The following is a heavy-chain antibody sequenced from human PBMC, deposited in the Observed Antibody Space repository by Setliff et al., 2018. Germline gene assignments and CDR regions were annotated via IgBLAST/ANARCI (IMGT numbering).Heavy chain of an antibody. J-gene: IGHJ4*02. V-gene: IGHV4-28*03. Sequence: SETLSLTCAVSGVSVNSLTWWSWVRQTPGKGLEWIGFICHDGNPKFNPSVNYNPSLKSRITMSIDKSKNQFSLNLRSVTAADTAVYYCTRGGERYHTANWGQGALVTVSS. CDR1: GVSVNSLTW. CDR3: TRGGERYHTAN. CDR2: ICHDGNP. D-gene: IGHD2-2*01.